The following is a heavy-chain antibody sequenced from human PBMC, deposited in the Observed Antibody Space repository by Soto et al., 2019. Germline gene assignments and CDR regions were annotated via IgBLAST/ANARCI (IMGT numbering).Heavy chain of an antibody. CDR3: ARLGSSSWAEYFQH. J-gene: IGHJ1*01. CDR1: GFTFSSYW. D-gene: IGHD6-13*01. CDR2: IKQDGSEK. Sequence: PGGSLRLSCAASGFTFSSYWMSWVRQAPGKGLEWVANIKQDGSEKYYVDSVKGRFTISRDNAKNSLYLQMNSLRAEDTAMYYCARLGSSSWAEYFQHWGQGTLVTVSS. V-gene: IGHV3-7*01.